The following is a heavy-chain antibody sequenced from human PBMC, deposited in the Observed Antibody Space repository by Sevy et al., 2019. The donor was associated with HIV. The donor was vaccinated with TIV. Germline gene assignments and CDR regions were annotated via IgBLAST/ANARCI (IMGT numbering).Heavy chain of an antibody. CDR2: IKSKTDGGTI. CDR1: GFTFSNAW. D-gene: IGHD3-16*02. Sequence: GGSLRLSCAASGFTFSNAWMSWVRQAPGKGLEWVGRIKSKTDGGTIDDAAPVKGRFTISRDDSKNTLYLQMNSLKTDDTAVYYCTTLPPCYPYYYYGMDVWGQGTTVTVSS. V-gene: IGHV3-15*01. J-gene: IGHJ6*02. CDR3: TTLPPCYPYYYYGMDV.